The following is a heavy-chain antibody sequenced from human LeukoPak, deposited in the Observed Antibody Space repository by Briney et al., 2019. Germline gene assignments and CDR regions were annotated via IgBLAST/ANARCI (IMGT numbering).Heavy chain of an antibody. CDR3: ARGGRWSSSWFDPWYLDY. V-gene: IGHV4-34*01. Sequence: SATLSLTSAVYGGSFSGYYWSWIRQPPGKGLEWIGEINHSGSTNYNPSLKSRVTISVDTSKNQFSLKLSSVTAADTAVYYCARGGRWSSSWFDPWYLDYWGQRTLVTVS. D-gene: IGHD6-13*01. CDR1: GGSFSGYY. J-gene: IGHJ4*02. CDR2: INHSGST.